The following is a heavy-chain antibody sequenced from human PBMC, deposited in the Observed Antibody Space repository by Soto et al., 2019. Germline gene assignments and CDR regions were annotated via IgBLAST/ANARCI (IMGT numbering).Heavy chain of an antibody. CDR3: AHRRDYSSSWGFDY. V-gene: IGHV2-5*02. Sequence: QVTLKESGPTLVKPTQTLTLTCTFSGFSLRTRGVGVGWIRQPPGEALEWLALIYWDDDKRYSPSLKSRLTITTDTSKNQVVLTMTNMDPVDTATYYCAHRRDYSSSWGFDYWGQGTLVTVSS. CDR1: GFSLRTRGVG. J-gene: IGHJ4*02. CDR2: IYWDDDK. D-gene: IGHD6-13*01.